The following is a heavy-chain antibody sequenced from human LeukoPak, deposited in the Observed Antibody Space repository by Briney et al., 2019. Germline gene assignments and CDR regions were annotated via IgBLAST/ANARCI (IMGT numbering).Heavy chain of an antibody. Sequence: SETLSLTCTVSGASISSYYWSWIRQPPGKGLEWIGYVYYGGTTNYNPSLKSRVTISVDTSKNQFSLKLNSVTAADTAVYYCARMGFDILTGYLNWIDPWGQGTLVTVSS. D-gene: IGHD3-9*01. V-gene: IGHV4-59*01. J-gene: IGHJ5*02. CDR2: VYYGGTT. CDR3: ARMGFDILTGYLNWIDP. CDR1: GASISSYY.